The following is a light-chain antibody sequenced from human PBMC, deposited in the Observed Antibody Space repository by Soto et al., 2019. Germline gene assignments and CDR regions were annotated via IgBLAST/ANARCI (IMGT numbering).Light chain of an antibody. V-gene: IGKV3-20*01. CDR2: GAS. Sequence: EIVLTQSPGTLSLSPGERATLSCRASQSVSSNYLAWYQQKPGQAPRLLIYGASSRATGIPDRFSGSGSGTDFTLTIRRQEPEDFAVYCCQQYGRSPWTFGQGTKVEIK. J-gene: IGKJ1*01. CDR1: QSVSSNY. CDR3: QQYGRSPWT.